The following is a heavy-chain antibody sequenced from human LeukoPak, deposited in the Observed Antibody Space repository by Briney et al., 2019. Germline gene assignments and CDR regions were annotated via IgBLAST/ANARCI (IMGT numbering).Heavy chain of an antibody. D-gene: IGHD2-21*02. CDR2: ISAYNGNT. J-gene: IGHJ3*02. CDR3: ARAVVTADSDAFDI. CDR1: GYTFTNYD. V-gene: IGHV1-18*04. Sequence: ASVKVSCKASGYTFTNYDISWVRQAPGQGLEWMGWISAYNGNTKYAQKLQGRVTMTTDTSTSTAYMELRSLRSDDTAVYYCARAVVTADSDAFDIWGQGTMVTVSS.